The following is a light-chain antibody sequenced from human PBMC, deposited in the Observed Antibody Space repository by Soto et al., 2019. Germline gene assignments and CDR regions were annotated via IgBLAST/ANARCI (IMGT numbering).Light chain of an antibody. CDR2: GAS. Sequence: EIVMTQSPATLSVSPGERATLSCRASQSVSSDLAWYQQKPGQAPRLLIYGASTRATGIPARVSGSGSGTEFTLTISSLQSEDFAVYYCQQYNDWPLTFGQGTKLEIK. J-gene: IGKJ2*01. CDR1: QSVSSD. V-gene: IGKV3-15*01. CDR3: QQYNDWPLT.